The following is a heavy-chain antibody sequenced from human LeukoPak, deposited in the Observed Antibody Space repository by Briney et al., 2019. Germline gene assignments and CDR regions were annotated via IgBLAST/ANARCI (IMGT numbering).Heavy chain of an antibody. Sequence: SETLSLTCAVYGGSFSGYYWSWIRQPPGKGLEWIGEINHSGSTNYNPSLKSRVTISVDTSKNQFSLKLSSVTAADTAVYYCADLQYYYDSSGSSGSRINDYWGQGTLVTGAS. V-gene: IGHV4-34*01. J-gene: IGHJ4*02. CDR1: GGSFSGYY. CDR3: ADLQYYYDSSGSSGSRINDY. D-gene: IGHD3-22*01. CDR2: INHSGST.